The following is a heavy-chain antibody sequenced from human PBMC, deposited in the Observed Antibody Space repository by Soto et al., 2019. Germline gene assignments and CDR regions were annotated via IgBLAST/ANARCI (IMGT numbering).Heavy chain of an antibody. V-gene: IGHV1-2*04. CDR3: ARLITGTTNWFDP. Sequence: ASVKVSCKASGYTFTGYYMHWVRQAPGQGLEWMGWINPNSGGTNYAQKFQGWVTMTRDTSISTAYMELSRLRSDDTAVYYCARLITGTTNWFDPWGQGTLVTVSS. CDR2: INPNSGGT. D-gene: IGHD1-7*01. J-gene: IGHJ5*02. CDR1: GYTFTGYY.